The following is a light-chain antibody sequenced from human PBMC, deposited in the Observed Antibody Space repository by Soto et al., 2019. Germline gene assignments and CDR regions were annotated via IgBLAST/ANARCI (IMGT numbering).Light chain of an antibody. CDR2: VGS. CDR3: IQARNSPT. Sequence: TQAPLNLSVTPGEPADSTCRSSQSLLHSNGYNYLDWYLQTPGQSPXVLFFVGSNRASGVPARFSGSGSGSVFTLNLSPVDADHVGGNWSIQARNSPTFGQGTKVDIK. CDR1: QSLLHSNGYNY. V-gene: IGKV2-28*01. J-gene: IGKJ1*01.